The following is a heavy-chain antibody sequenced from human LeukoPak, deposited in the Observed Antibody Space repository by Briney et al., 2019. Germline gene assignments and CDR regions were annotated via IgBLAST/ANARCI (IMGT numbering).Heavy chain of an antibody. D-gene: IGHD4-17*01. J-gene: IGHJ6*03. Sequence: GGSLRLSCAASGFTFSDYYMTWIRQAPGKGLEWISGITTSGTTIYYADSVKGRFTISRDNAKNSLYLQMNSLRAEDTALYYCARTNRVTNYMDVWGKGTTVTVSS. CDR1: GFTFSDYY. CDR3: ARTNRVTNYMDV. V-gene: IGHV3-11*01. CDR2: ITTSGTTI.